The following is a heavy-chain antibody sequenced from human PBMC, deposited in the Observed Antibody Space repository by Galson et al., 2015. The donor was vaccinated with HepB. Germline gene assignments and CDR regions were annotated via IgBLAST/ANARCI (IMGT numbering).Heavy chain of an antibody. J-gene: IGHJ4*02. V-gene: IGHV3-23*01. Sequence: SLRLSCAASGFTFGSYAMSWVRRAPGKGLEWVSTVSAGGGSTYYADSVKGRFTISRDNSKNTLYLQMNSLRAEDTAVYYCAKDSSYSSSWYRCDYWGQGTLVTVSS. CDR2: VSAGGGST. CDR1: GFTFGSYA. D-gene: IGHD6-13*01. CDR3: AKDSSYSSSWYRCDY.